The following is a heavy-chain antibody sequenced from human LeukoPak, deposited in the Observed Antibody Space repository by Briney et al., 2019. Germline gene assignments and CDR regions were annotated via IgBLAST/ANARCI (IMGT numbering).Heavy chain of an antibody. V-gene: IGHV3-30*02. Sequence: PGGSLRLSCAASGFTFSSYGMHWVRQAPGKGLEWVAFIRYDGSNKYYADSVKGRFTSSRDNSKNTLYLQMNSLRAEDTAVYYCAKDLATTAPGGYFDYWGQGTLVTVSS. CDR1: GFTFSSYG. J-gene: IGHJ4*02. CDR2: IRYDGSNK. CDR3: AKDLATTAPGGYFDY. D-gene: IGHD4-11*01.